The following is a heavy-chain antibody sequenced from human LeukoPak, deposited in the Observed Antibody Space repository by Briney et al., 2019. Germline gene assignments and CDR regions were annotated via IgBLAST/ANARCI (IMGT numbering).Heavy chain of an antibody. CDR3: ARGGGPYSYGYDY. CDR2: ISSGSSYI. V-gene: IGHV3-21*04. D-gene: IGHD5-18*01. CDR1: GFTFSTYS. J-gene: IGHJ4*02. Sequence: NPGGSLRLSCAASGFTFSTYSMNWVRQAPGKGLEWVSSISSGSSYIYYADSVKGRFTISRDNAKNSLYLQMISLRAEDTAVYYCARGGGPYSYGYDYWGQGTLVTVSS.